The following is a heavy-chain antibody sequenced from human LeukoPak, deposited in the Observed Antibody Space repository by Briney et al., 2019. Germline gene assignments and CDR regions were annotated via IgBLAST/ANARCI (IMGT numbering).Heavy chain of an antibody. CDR3: ARDLGGGFFDY. CDR1: GFIFSSYS. J-gene: IGHJ4*02. V-gene: IGHV3-21*01. Sequence: GGALRLSCGASGFIFSSYSINWVREAPGEGVEWVSSISSSRSYIHYADSVKGRFTISRDDANNSLYLQMSNLRAEDTAVYYCARDLGGGFFDYWGQGTLVTVSS. CDR2: ISSSRSYI. D-gene: IGHD3-16*01.